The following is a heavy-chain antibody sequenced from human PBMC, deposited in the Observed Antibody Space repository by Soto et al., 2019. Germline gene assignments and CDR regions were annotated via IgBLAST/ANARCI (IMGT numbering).Heavy chain of an antibody. J-gene: IGHJ3*02. V-gene: IGHV3-48*03. CDR3: ARFRGYDSSGYMFRPAAFDI. CDR1: GFTFSSYE. D-gene: IGHD3-22*01. Sequence: PGGSLRLSCAASGFTFSSYEMNWVRQAPGKGLEWVSYISSSGSTIYYADSVKGRFTISRDNAKNSLYLQMNSLRAEDTAVYYCARFRGYDSSGYMFRPAAFDIWGQGTMVTVSS. CDR2: ISSSGSTI.